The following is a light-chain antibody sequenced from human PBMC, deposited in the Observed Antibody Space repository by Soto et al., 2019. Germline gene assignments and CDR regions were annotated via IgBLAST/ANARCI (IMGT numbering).Light chain of an antibody. Sequence: QSVLTQPPSASGSPGQSVTISCTGTSSDVGGYNFVSWYQQHPGKAPKLMIYDVTERSSGVPDRFSGSTSGNTASLTVSGLQGEDEADYYCASYAGSNIPVLFGGGTKLTV. CDR3: ASYAGSNIPVL. CDR2: DVT. CDR1: SSDVGGYNF. V-gene: IGLV2-8*01. J-gene: IGLJ2*01.